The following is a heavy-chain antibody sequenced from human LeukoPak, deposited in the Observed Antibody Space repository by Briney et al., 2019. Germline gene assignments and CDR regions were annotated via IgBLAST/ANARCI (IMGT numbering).Heavy chain of an antibody. CDR2: IYYSERA. Sequence: PSETLSLTCSVSGGSVSNYYWNWIRPVPGKGLEWIGFIYYSERATYNPSLKSRVTISINTSKNQFSLKLTSVTTADTAVYYCARGDLALSGTREYYYYYGMDVWGQGTTVTVSS. CDR3: ARGDLALSGTREYYYYYGMDV. CDR1: GGSVSNYY. D-gene: IGHD3-16*01. J-gene: IGHJ6*02. V-gene: IGHV4-59*02.